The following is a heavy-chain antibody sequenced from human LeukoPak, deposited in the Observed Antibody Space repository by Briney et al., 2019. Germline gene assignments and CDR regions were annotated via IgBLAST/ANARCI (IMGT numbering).Heavy chain of an antibody. CDR3: ARGRRLVRRGTDYYFDY. J-gene: IGHJ4*02. CDR1: GYTFTGYY. CDR2: MNPNSGNT. V-gene: IGHV1-8*02. Sequence: ASVKVSCKASGYTFTGYYMHWVRQAPGQGLEWMGWMNPNSGNTGYAQKFQGRVTMTRNTSISTAYMELSSLRSEDTAVYYCARGRRLVRRGTDYYFDYWGQGTLVTVSS. D-gene: IGHD6-19*01.